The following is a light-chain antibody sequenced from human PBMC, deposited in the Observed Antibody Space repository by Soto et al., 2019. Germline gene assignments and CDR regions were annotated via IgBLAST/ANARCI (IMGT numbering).Light chain of an antibody. CDR2: GAS. Sequence: EIVLTQSPGTLSLSPGEGATLSCRASQSLSGSYLAWYQQRPGQAPRLLIYGASTRATGIPDRFRGSGSGTDFTLTISRLGPEDSATYYCLQDINYPWTFGQGTKVEIK. CDR1: QSLSGSY. CDR3: LQDINYPWT. V-gene: IGKV3-20*01. J-gene: IGKJ1*01.